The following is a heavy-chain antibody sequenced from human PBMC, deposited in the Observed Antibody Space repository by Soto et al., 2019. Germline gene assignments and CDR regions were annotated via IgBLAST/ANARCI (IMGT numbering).Heavy chain of an antibody. Sequence: QVQLVQSRGEVKKPGASVKVSCKTSGYSFTTYGISWVRQAPGQGLEWMGWISGYNGNTNYAQNLQGRVTMTTDTTTSTAYQEPGGLRSDGTAVYFWSREWSAPYYYYGMDVWGQGSTVTVSS. D-gene: IGHD2-8*01. CDR1: GYSFTTYG. J-gene: IGHJ6*02. V-gene: IGHV1-18*01. CDR3: SREWSAPYYYYGMDV. CDR2: ISGYNGNT.